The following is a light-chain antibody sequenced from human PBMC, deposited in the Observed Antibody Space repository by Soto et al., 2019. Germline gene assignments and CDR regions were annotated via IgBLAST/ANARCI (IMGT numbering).Light chain of an antibody. Sequence: DIQLTQSPSFLSVSVGDRVTITCRASQSISSCLAWYQQKPGQAPTLLIYAASTLQSGVPARFSGSRFGTEFTLTISSRQPEALATYNCQQLRGYTSITFGQGTRLEIK. V-gene: IGKV1-9*01. J-gene: IGKJ5*01. CDR3: QQLRGYTSIT. CDR1: QSISSC. CDR2: AAS.